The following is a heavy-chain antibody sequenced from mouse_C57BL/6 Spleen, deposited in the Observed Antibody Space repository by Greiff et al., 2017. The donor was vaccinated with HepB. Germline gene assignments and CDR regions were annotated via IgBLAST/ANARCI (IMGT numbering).Heavy chain of an antibody. CDR2: IYPRSGNT. CDR1: GYTFTSYG. Sequence: VKLVESGAELARPGASVKLSCKASGYTFTSYGISWVKQRTGQGLEWIGEIYPRSGNTYYNEKFKGKATLTADKSSSTAYMELRSLTSEDSAVYFCARRGDIAWFAYWGQGTLVTVSA. CDR3: ARRGDIAWFAY. J-gene: IGHJ3*01. V-gene: IGHV1-81*01.